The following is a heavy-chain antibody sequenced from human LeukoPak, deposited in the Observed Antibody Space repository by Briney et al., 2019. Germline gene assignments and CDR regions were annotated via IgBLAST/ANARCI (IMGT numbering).Heavy chain of an antibody. CDR1: GFTFSNYW. D-gene: IGHD4/OR15-4a*01. J-gene: IGHJ4*02. V-gene: IGHV3-7*03. CDR2: IDEDGSET. CDR3: ARRAGAYSHPYDY. Sequence: GGSLRLSCEVYGFTFSNYWMMWVRQAPGRGREWVASIDEDGSETNYVDSVTGRFTASRDHAKNSLFLQMNSLRAEDTAVYYCARRAGAYSHPYDYWGQGTLVTVSS.